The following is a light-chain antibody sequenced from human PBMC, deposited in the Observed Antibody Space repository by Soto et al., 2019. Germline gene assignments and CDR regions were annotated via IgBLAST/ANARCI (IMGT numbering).Light chain of an antibody. CDR3: QQYGSSPPIT. J-gene: IGKJ5*01. CDR1: QSISSSF. Sequence: EIVLTQSPGILSLSPGERASLSCGASQSISSSFLAWYQQKPGQAHRLLIYGASSRATGIPDRFSGRGSGTDFTLTISRLEPEDFAVYYCQQYGSSPPITVGQGTRLEIK. CDR2: GAS. V-gene: IGKV3-20*01.